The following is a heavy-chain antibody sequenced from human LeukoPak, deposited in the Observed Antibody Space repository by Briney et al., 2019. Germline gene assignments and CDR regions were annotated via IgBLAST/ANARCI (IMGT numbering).Heavy chain of an antibody. CDR2: ISSSGSTI. Sequence: PPGGSLRLSCAASGFTFSSYEMNWVRQAPGKGLEWVPYISSSGSTIYYADSVKGRFTISRDNAKNSLYLQMNSLRAEDTAVYYCAREVASSGSLGYWGQGTLVTVSS. CDR3: AREVASSGSLGY. CDR1: GFTFSSYE. D-gene: IGHD6-19*01. J-gene: IGHJ4*02. V-gene: IGHV3-48*03.